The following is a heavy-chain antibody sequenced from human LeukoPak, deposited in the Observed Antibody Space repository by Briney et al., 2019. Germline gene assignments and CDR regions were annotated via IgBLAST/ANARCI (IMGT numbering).Heavy chain of an antibody. CDR1: GFPFSTYG. CDR3: APRVVVIAAPFDY. Sequence: PGGSLRLSCAASGFPFSTYGMHWVRQAPGKGLEWVAFIRYDGSNKSYSDSVKGRFTISRDNSKNTLYLQMNSLRVDDTAVNYCAPRVVVIAAPFDYWGQGTLVTVSS. CDR2: IRYDGSNK. J-gene: IGHJ4*02. D-gene: IGHD2-21*01. V-gene: IGHV3-30*02.